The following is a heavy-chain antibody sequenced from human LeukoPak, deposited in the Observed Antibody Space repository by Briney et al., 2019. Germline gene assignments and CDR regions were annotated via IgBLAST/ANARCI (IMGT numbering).Heavy chain of an antibody. Sequence: GVYFRVSCAASGFTFSSYWMHGVRQAPGKGGGGVSRINREESCTSYAASVKGRFTIPRDNAKNTLYLQMNSRRAEDTAVYYCARGGGYSYGKLDYWGQGPLVTVSS. V-gene: IGHV3-74*01. D-gene: IGHD5-18*01. CDR3: ARGGGYSYGKLDY. J-gene: IGHJ4*02. CDR2: INREESCT. CDR1: GFTFSSYW.